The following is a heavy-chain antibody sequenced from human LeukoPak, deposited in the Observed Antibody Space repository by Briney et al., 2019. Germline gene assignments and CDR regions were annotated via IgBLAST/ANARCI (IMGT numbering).Heavy chain of an antibody. V-gene: IGHV1-69*05. CDR1: GYTFSGDY. CDR3: ARKNQQLGAFDI. CDR2: IIPIFGTA. J-gene: IGHJ3*02. D-gene: IGHD6-13*01. Sequence: ASVKVSCKASGYTFSGDYMHWVRQAPGQGLEWMGGIIPIFGTANYAQKFQGRVTITTDESTSTAYMELSSLRSEDTAVYYCARKNQQLGAFDIWGQGTMVTVSS.